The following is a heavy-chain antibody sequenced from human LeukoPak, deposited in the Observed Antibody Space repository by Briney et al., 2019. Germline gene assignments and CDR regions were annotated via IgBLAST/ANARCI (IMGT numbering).Heavy chain of an antibody. V-gene: IGHV4-39*01. D-gene: IGHD3-10*01. CDR1: GGSISSSSYY. Sequence: PSETLSLTCTVSGGSISSSSYYWGWIRQPPGKGLEWIGSIYYSGSTYYNPSLKSRVTISVDTSKNQFSLKLSSVTAADTAPYYCASGYYYGSGSYYIDFWGQGTLVTVSS. CDR3: ASGYYYGSGSYYIDF. CDR2: IYYSGST. J-gene: IGHJ4*02.